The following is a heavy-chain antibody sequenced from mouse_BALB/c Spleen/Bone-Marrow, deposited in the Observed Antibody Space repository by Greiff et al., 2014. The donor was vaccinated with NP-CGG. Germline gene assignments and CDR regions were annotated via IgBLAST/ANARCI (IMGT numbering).Heavy chain of an antibody. CDR3: ARRYGNYGNFDV. Sequence: EVKVEESGGGLVKPGGSLKLSCAASGFTFSTYAMSWVRQTPEKRLEWVATISRGGSYIYYPDSVKGRFTISRDNAKNTLYLQMSSLGSEDTAIYYCARRYGNYGNFDVWAQGPRSPSPQ. D-gene: IGHD2-1*01. V-gene: IGHV5-9-1*01. CDR2: ISRGGSYI. J-gene: IGHJ1*01. CDR1: GFTFSTYA.